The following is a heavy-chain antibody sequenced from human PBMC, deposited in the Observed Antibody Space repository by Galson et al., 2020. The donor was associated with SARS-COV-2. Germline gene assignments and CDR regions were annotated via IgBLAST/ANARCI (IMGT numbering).Heavy chain of an antibody. CDR3: ARIPDSMVGAFDI. J-gene: IGHJ3*02. V-gene: IGHV2-26*01. CDR1: GFSLSNARMG. CDR2: IFSNDEK. D-gene: IGHD3-10*02. Sequence: KMSGPTLVKPTETLTLTCTVSGFSLSNARMGVSWIRQPPGKALEWLAHIFSNDEKSYSTSLKSRLTISKDTSKSQVVLTMTNMDPVDTATYYCARIPDSMVGAFDIWGQGTMVTVSS.